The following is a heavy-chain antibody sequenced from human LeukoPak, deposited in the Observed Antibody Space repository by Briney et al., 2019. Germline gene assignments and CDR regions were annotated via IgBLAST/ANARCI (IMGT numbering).Heavy chain of an antibody. V-gene: IGHV1-2*02. D-gene: IGHD2-2*01. CDR1: GYTLTGYY. J-gene: IGHJ4*02. Sequence: ASVKVSCKASGYTLTGYYMHWVRQAPGQGLEWMGWINPNSGGTNYAQKFQGRVTMTRDTSISTAYMELSRLRSDDTAVYYCARETPESQGTSPDYWGQGTLVTVSS. CDR3: ARETPESQGTSPDY. CDR2: INPNSGGT.